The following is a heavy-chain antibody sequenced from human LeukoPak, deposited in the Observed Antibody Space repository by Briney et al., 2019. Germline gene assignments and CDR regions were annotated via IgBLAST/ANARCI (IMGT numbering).Heavy chain of an antibody. D-gene: IGHD3-22*01. CDR3: ARVVQSTDSSGFYLPEYFQH. Sequence: KSSETLSLTCTVSGYSISSGYHWGWIRQPPGKGLEWIGSIYHSGSTYYNPSLKSRVTISVDTSKNQLSLKLRSVTAADTAVYYCARVVQSTDSSGFYLPEYFQHWGQGTLVTVSS. J-gene: IGHJ1*01. V-gene: IGHV4-38-2*02. CDR1: GYSISSGYH. CDR2: IYHSGST.